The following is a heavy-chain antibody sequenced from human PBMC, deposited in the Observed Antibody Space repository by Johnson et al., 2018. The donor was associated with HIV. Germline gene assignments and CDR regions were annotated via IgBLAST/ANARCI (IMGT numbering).Heavy chain of an antibody. J-gene: IGHJ3*02. V-gene: IGHV3-11*04. CDR3: ARETGDPVVPAARDAFDI. CDR2: ISSSGSTI. CDR1: GLTFSDYD. D-gene: IGHD2-2*01. Sequence: QVQLVESGGGLVKPGGSLRLSCAASGLTFSDYDMSWIRQAPGKGLEWVSYISSSGSTIYYAYSVEGRFTISRDNAKNSLYLQMNSLRAEDTAVYYCARETGDPVVPAARDAFDIWGQGTMVTVSS.